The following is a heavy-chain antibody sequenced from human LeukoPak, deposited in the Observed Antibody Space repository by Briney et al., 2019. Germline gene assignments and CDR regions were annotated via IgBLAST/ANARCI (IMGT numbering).Heavy chain of an antibody. V-gene: IGHV4-34*01. CDR3: ARVPQLWFDY. Sequence: PSETLSLTCAVYGGSFSGYYWSWIRQPPGKGLEWIGEINHSGSTNYNPSLKSRVTISVDTSKNQFSLKLSSVTAADTAVYYCARVPQLWFDYWGQGTLVTVSS. J-gene: IGHJ4*02. CDR1: GGSFSGYY. D-gene: IGHD5-18*01. CDR2: INHSGST.